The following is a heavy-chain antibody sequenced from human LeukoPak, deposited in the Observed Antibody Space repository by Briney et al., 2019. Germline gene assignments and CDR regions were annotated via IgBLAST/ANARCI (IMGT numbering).Heavy chain of an antibody. CDR3: ARSSAAGYFDY. Sequence: SETLSLTCTVSGGSISSSSYYWSWIRQPPGKGLEWIGYIYYSGSTNYNPSLKSRVTISVDTSKNQFSLKLSSVTAADTAVYYCARSSAAGYFDYWGQGTLVTVSS. CDR2: IYYSGST. CDR1: GGSISSSSYY. V-gene: IGHV4-61*01. J-gene: IGHJ4*02. D-gene: IGHD6-13*01.